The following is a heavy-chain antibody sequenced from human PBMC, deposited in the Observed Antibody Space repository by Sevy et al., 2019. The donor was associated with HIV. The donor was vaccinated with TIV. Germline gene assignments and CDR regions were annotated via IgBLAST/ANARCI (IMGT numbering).Heavy chain of an antibody. CDR2: IWYDGSNK. CDR3: ARSGHKYVKTNWFDT. Sequence: GGSLRLSCAASGFTFSSYGMHWVRQAPGKALEWVAVIWYDGSNKYYADSVKGRFTISRDNSKNTLYLQMNSLRAEDTAVYYCARSGHKYVKTNWFDTWGQGTLVTVSS. D-gene: IGHD3-16*01. V-gene: IGHV3-33*01. CDR1: GFTFSSYG. J-gene: IGHJ5*02.